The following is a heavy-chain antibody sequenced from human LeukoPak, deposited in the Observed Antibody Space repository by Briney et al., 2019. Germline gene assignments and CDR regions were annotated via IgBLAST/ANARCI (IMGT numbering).Heavy chain of an antibody. Sequence: PGGSLRLSCAASGFTFSSYAMHWVRQAPGKGLEYVSAISSNGGSTYYANSVKGRFTISRDNSKNTLYLQMGSLRAEDMAVYYCARVFVEQQRYYYYYMDVWGKGTTVTISS. CDR3: ARVFVEQQRYYYYYMDV. J-gene: IGHJ6*03. CDR2: ISSNGGST. D-gene: IGHD6-13*01. CDR1: GFTFSSYA. V-gene: IGHV3-64*01.